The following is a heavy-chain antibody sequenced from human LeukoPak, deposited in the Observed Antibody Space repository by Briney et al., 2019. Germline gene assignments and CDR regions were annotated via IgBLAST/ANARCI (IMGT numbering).Heavy chain of an antibody. CDR2: IYYSGST. J-gene: IGHJ5*02. Sequence: SSETLSLTCTVSGGSISSYYWSWIRQPPGKGLEWIGYIYYSGSTNYNPSLKSRVTISVDTSKNQFSLKLSSVTAADTAVYYCARDRVQWLVHRNNWFDPWGQGTLVTVSS. CDR1: GGSISSYY. D-gene: IGHD6-19*01. V-gene: IGHV4-59*12. CDR3: ARDRVQWLVHRNNWFDP.